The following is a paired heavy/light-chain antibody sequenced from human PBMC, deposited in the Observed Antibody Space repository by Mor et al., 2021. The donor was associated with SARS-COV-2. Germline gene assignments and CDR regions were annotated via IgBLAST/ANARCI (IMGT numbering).Heavy chain of an antibody. CDR3: ARELLDRRFDP. V-gene: IGHV3-21*01. D-gene: IGHD2-15*01. Sequence: EAQLLQSGGGLVKPGGSLRLSCEASGFIFSGSSLTWVRQAPGKGLEWVSSISSGSSYVYYADSVKGRFTITRDNAKNSLYLQMSSLRAEDTAVYYCARELLDRRFDPWGQGTLVTVSS. CDR1: GFIFSGSS. J-gene: IGHJ5*02. CDR2: ISSGSSYV.
Light chain of an antibody. V-gene: IGLV1-47*01. Sequence: QSVLTQPPSASGTPGQRVSISCSGSSSNIGSNYVFWYQQFPGTAPKLLIYKNDQRPSGVPDRFSGSKSGTSASLAISGLRSEDEADYYCVAWDGSLSGPSYVFGTGTKV. CDR2: KND. CDR1: SSNIGSNY. CDR3: VAWDGSLSGPSYV. J-gene: IGLJ1*01.